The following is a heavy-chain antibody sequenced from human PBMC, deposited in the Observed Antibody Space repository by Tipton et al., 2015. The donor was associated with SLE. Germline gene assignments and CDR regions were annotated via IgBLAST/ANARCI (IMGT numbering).Heavy chain of an antibody. D-gene: IGHD7-27*01. CDR2: INPSGGST. Sequence: QSGPEVKKPGASVKVSCKASGCTFTSYYMHWVRQAPGQGLEWMGIINPSGGSTSYAQKFQGRVTMTRDTSTSTVYMELSSLRSEDTAVYYCARAANWGYFDYWGQGTLVTVSS. V-gene: IGHV1-46*01. J-gene: IGHJ4*02. CDR3: ARAANWGYFDY. CDR1: GCTFTSYY.